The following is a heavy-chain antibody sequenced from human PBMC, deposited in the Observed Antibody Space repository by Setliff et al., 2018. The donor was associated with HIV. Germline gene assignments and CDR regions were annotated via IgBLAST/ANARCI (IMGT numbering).Heavy chain of an antibody. J-gene: IGHJ4*02. V-gene: IGHV4-39*02. D-gene: IGHD3-22*01. CDR3: STDSSGYYSFDY. CDR1: GGSVSSSSYY. Sequence: SETLSLTCTVSGGSVSSSSYYWGWLRQPPGKGLEWIASFSYSGTTYYSPSLKSRVTMSVDTSKNQFSLQLSSVTAADTAVYFCSTDSSGYYSFDYWGQGMLVTVSS. CDR2: FSYSGTT.